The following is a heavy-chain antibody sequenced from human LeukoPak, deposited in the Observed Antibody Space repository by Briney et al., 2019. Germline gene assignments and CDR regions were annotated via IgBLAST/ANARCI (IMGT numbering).Heavy chain of an antibody. CDR3: ARRSNSGSYYAEYFQH. Sequence: GESLKISCKGSGYSFTNYWIGWVRQMPGKGLEWMGIIYPGDSDTRYSPSFQGQVTISADKSISTAYLQWSSLKASDTAMYYCARRSNSGSYYAEYFQHWGQGTLVTVSS. J-gene: IGHJ1*01. CDR1: GYSFTNYW. D-gene: IGHD1-26*01. CDR2: IYPGDSDT. V-gene: IGHV5-51*01.